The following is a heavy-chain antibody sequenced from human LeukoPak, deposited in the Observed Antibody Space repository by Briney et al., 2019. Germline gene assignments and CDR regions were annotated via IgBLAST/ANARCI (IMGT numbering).Heavy chain of an antibody. V-gene: IGHV4-59*08. D-gene: IGHD6-13*01. CDR1: GGSTSSYS. J-gene: IGHJ4*02. CDR2: IYYSGST. CDR3: ARRYSSSASFFDY. Sequence: SETLSLTCTVSGGSTSSYSWSWIRQPPGKGLEWIGYIYYSGSTNYNPSLKSRVTISVDTSKNQFSLKLSSVTAADTAVYYCARRYSSSASFFDYWGQGTLVTVSS.